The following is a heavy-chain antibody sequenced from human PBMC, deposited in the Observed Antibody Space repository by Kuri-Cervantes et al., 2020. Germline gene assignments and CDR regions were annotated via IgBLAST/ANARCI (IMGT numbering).Heavy chain of an antibody. CDR3: ARDVEAFGLHYVGMDV. Sequence: ASVKVSCKASGYTFTSYAMNWVRQAPGQGLEWMGWINTNTGNPTYAQGFTGRFVFSLDTSVSTAYLQISSLKAEDTAVYYCARDVEAFGLHYVGMDVWGQGTTVTVSS. D-gene: IGHD3-10*02. J-gene: IGHJ6*02. CDR2: INTNTGNP. CDR1: GYTFTSYA. V-gene: IGHV7-4-1*02.